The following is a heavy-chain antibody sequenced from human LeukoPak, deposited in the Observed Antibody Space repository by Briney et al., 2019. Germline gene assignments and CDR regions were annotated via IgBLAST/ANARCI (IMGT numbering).Heavy chain of an antibody. CDR1: GFTFSSYA. D-gene: IGHD1-26*01. V-gene: IGHV3-30*01. CDR3: ARDFVVGARGGAFDI. Sequence: GRSLRLSCAASGFTFSSYAMHWVRQAPGKGLEWVAVISYDGSNKYYADSVKVRFTISRDNSKNTLYLQMNSLRAEDTAVYYCARDFVVGARGGAFDIWGQGTMVTVSS. J-gene: IGHJ3*02. CDR2: ISYDGSNK.